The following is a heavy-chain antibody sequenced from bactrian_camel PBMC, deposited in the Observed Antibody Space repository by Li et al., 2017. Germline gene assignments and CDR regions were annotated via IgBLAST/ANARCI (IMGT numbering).Heavy chain of an antibody. D-gene: IGHD2*01. CDR1: GFTFSTYY. V-gene: IGHV3-2*01. Sequence: HVQLVESGGGLVQPGGSLRLTCAASGFTFSTYYMSWVRQAPGKGLEWVSSIDTDGRRTYYADSVKGRFTISKDNAKNTVYLQMNSLKPEDTAVYYCTRDGGNHYFDYWGQGTQVTVS. J-gene: IGHJ4*01. CDR2: IDTDGRRT. CDR3: TRDGGNHYFDY.